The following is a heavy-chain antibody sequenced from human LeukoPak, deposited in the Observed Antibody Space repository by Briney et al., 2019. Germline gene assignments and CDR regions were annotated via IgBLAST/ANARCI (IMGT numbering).Heavy chain of an antibody. J-gene: IGHJ2*01. D-gene: IGHD2-15*01. CDR3: ARHRIYCSGGSCYFYWYFDL. CDR1: GGSISSYY. V-gene: IGHV4-59*08. CDR2: IYYSGST. Sequence: SETLSLTCTVSGGSISSYYWSWIRQPPGKGLEWIGYIYYSGSTNYNPSLKSRVTISVDTSKNQFSLKLSSVTAADTAVYYCARHRIYCSGGSCYFYWYFDLWGRGTLVTVSS.